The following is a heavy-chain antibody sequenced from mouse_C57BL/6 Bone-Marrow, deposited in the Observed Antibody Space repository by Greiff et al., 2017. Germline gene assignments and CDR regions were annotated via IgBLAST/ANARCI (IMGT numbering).Heavy chain of an antibody. Sequence: VQLQESGAELARPGASVKLSCKASGYTFTSYGISWVKQRTGQGLEWIGEIYPRSGNTYYNEKFKGKATLTADKSSSTAYMELLSLTSEDSAVYFCARYYREDWFAYWGQGTLVTVSA. D-gene: IGHD1-1*01. CDR3: ARYYREDWFAY. V-gene: IGHV1-81*01. J-gene: IGHJ3*01. CDR2: IYPRSGNT. CDR1: GYTFTSYG.